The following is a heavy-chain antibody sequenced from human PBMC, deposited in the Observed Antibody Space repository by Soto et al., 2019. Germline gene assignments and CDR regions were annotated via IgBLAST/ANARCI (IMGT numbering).Heavy chain of an antibody. V-gene: IGHV5-51*01. D-gene: IGHD2-2*01. CDR2: IYPGDSDT. CDR3: ARHCISTSCLYYYYGMDV. J-gene: IGHJ6*02. Sequence: GESLKISCKGSGYSFTSYWIGWVRQMPGKGLEWMGIIYPGDSDTRYSPYFQGQVTISADKSISTAYLQWSSLKASDTAMYYCARHCISTSCLYYYYGMDVWGQGTTVTVSS. CDR1: GYSFTSYW.